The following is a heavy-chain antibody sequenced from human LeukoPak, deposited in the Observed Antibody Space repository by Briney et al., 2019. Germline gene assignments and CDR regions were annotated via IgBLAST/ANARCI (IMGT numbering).Heavy chain of an antibody. Sequence: SETLSLTCAVYGGSFSGYYWGWIRQPPGKGLEWIGSIYYSGSTYYNPSLKSRVTISVDTSKNQFSLKLSSVTAADTAVYYCARDRLAAAGTVWFDPWGQGTLVTVSS. CDR2: IYYSGST. CDR3: ARDRLAAAGTVWFDP. D-gene: IGHD6-13*01. CDR1: GGSFSGYY. V-gene: IGHV4-34*01. J-gene: IGHJ5*02.